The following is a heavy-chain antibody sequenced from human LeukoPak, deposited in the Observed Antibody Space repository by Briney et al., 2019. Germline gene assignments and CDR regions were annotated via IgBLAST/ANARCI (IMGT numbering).Heavy chain of an antibody. J-gene: IGHJ6*03. CDR2: IYYSGST. Sequence: PSDTLSLTCTVSGFSITSGYYWGWIRQPPGKGLEWIGSIYYSGSTYYNPSLKSRVTISVDTSKNQFSLKLSSVTAADTAVYYCASFGIVVVRYYYYYMDVWGKGTTVTVSS. D-gene: IGHD2-21*01. CDR1: GFSITSGYY. V-gene: IGHV4-38-2*02. CDR3: ASFGIVVVRYYYYYMDV.